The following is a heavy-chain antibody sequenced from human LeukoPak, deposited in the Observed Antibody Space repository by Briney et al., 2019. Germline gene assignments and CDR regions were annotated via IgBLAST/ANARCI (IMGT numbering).Heavy chain of an antibody. CDR2: IYYSGTT. CDR3: AREYYYDSSGLGSNAFDI. V-gene: IGHV4-59*12. CDR1: GGSISNYY. J-gene: IGHJ3*02. Sequence: SETLSLTCTVSGGSISNYYWNWIRQPPGKGLEWIGYIYYSGTTNYNPSLKSRVTISVDKSKNQFSLKLSSVTAADTAVYYCAREYYYDSSGLGSNAFDIWGQGTMVTVSS. D-gene: IGHD3-22*01.